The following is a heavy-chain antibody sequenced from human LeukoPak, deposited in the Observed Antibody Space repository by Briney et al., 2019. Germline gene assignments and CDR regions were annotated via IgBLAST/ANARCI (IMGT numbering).Heavy chain of an antibody. CDR3: ARSEDRGTGFHDY. J-gene: IGHJ4*02. D-gene: IGHD1-1*01. Sequence: GGSLRLSCAASGFTFSSYGMHWVRQAPGKGLEWVAAISYDGSNKYHADSVKGRFTISRDNSKNTLYLQTNSLRAEDTAVYYCARSEDRGTGFHDYWGQGTLVTVSS. CDR2: ISYDGSNK. CDR1: GFTFSSYG. V-gene: IGHV3-30*03.